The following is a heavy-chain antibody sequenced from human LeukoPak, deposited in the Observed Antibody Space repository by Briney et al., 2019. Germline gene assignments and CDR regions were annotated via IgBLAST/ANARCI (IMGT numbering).Heavy chain of an antibody. CDR1: GFTFSSYA. J-gene: IGHJ4*02. D-gene: IGHD6-19*01. Sequence: PGGSLRLSCAASGFTFSSYAMHWVRQAPGKGLEWVAVISYDGSNKYYADSVKGRFTISRDDSKNTLYLQMNSLRAEDTAVYYCARVYSSGWADFDYWGRGTLVTVSS. CDR3: ARVYSSGWADFDY. CDR2: ISYDGSNK. V-gene: IGHV3-30-3*01.